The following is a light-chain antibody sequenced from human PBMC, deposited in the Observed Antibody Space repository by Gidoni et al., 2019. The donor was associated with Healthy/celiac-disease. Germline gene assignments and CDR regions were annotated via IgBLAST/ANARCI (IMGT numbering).Light chain of an antibody. CDR3: QQYNSYPWT. CDR1: QSISSW. CDR2: KAS. Sequence: DIQMTKSPSTLSASVGDRVTITCRASQSISSWLAWYQQKPGKAPKLLIYKASSLESGVPSRFSGSGSGTEFTLTISSLQPDDFATYYCQQYNSYPWTFXQXTKVEIK. V-gene: IGKV1-5*03. J-gene: IGKJ1*01.